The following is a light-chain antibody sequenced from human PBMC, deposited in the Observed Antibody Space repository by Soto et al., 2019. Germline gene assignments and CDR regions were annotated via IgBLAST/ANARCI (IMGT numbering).Light chain of an antibody. J-gene: IGKJ1*01. CDR3: HHYGDSPPET. CDR2: GAF. CDR1: QSIYSRY. Sequence: EIVLTQSPGTLSSSPGERATLSCRASQSIYSRYLAWYQQRPGQPPRLLIHGAFTRATGISDRFSGSGSGTDFTLTISRLEPEYFAVYYCHHYGDSPPETFGQGTRVEIK. V-gene: IGKV3-20*01.